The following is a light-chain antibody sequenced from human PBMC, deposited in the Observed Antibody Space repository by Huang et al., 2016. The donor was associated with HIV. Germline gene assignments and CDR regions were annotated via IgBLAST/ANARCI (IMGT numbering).Light chain of an antibody. CDR3: QQYTTYFPT. V-gene: IGKV1-5*03. CDR1: LSISSW. CDR2: KAS. Sequence: DIQMTQSPSTLSASVGDRVTITCRASLSISSWLACYQQKPGKAPKLLIYKASSLESGVPSRFSGSGSGTEFTLTISSLQPDDFATYYCQQYTTYFPTFGQGTKLETK. J-gene: IGKJ2*01.